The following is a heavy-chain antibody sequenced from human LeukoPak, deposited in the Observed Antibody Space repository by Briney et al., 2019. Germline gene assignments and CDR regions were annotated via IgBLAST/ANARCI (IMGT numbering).Heavy chain of an antibody. Sequence: SETLSLTCTVSGGSISYSNYYWGWIRQPPGKGVEWIGSIDYTGSTYYSPSLKSRVTISENTSKNQFSLKLTSVTAADTAVYYCARGVGYGNFDYWGQGTLVTVSS. CDR3: ARGVGYGNFDY. V-gene: IGHV4-39*01. CDR1: GGSISYSNYY. D-gene: IGHD5-12*01. CDR2: IDYTGST. J-gene: IGHJ4*02.